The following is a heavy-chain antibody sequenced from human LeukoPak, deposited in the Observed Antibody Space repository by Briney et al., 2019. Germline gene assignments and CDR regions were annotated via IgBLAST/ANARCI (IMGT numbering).Heavy chain of an antibody. Sequence: PGGSLRLSCAASGFTFSSYGMHWVRQAPGKGLEWVAVIWYDGSNKYYADSVKGRFTISRDNSKYTLYLQMNSLRAEDTAVYYCAREGREVRGVIIPEYFDYWGQGTLVTVSS. J-gene: IGHJ4*02. CDR3: AREGREVRGVIIPEYFDY. CDR2: IWYDGSNK. V-gene: IGHV3-33*01. CDR1: GFTFSSYG. D-gene: IGHD3-10*01.